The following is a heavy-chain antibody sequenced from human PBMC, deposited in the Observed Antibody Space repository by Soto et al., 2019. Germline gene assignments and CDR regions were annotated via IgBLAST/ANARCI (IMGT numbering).Heavy chain of an antibody. CDR1: GGTFNTYA. Sequence: SVKVSCKASGGTFNTYAISWVRQAPGQGLEWMGGITPVFGTAKYAQKFQGRVTITADESTTTAYMELSSLRSDDTAVYFCAREYNWNDVRYGMDVWGQGTTVTVSS. J-gene: IGHJ6*02. D-gene: IGHD1-20*01. CDR3: AREYNWNDVRYGMDV. V-gene: IGHV1-69*13. CDR2: ITPVFGTA.